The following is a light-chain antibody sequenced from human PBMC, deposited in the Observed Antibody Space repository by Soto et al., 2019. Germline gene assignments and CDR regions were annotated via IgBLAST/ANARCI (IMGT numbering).Light chain of an antibody. CDR2: EVS. V-gene: IGLV2-14*01. CDR1: SSDVGGYNF. J-gene: IGLJ2*01. CDR3: SSYTSSSTVV. Sequence: QPVLTQPASVSGSPGQSITISCTGTSSDVGGYNFVSWYQHHPGKAPKLMIYEVSNRPSGVSYRFSGSKSGNTASLTISGLQAEDEADYYCSSYTSSSTVVFGGGTKLTVL.